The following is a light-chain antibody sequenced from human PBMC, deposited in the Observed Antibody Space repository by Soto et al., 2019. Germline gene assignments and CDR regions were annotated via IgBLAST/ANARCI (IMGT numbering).Light chain of an antibody. CDR1: QRIGWS. Sequence: DIQMTQSPPSLSASVGDRVTITCGSSQRIGWSLNQYQQKPGRAHNLLISGASNLQIGVPSRFSGSGSGTDFTLNVSNLEPEDVGTYYCQQSYSFPFTFGQGTKVDLK. CDR2: GAS. V-gene: IGKV1-39*01. J-gene: IGKJ1*01. CDR3: QQSYSFPFT.